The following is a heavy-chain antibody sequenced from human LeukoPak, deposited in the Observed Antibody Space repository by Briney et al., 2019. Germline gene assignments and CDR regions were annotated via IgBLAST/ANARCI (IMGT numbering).Heavy chain of an antibody. CDR3: ARGSGGVITGTRGYFDY. J-gene: IGHJ4*02. CDR2: ISSSSSLI. V-gene: IGHV3-21*01. D-gene: IGHD1-20*01. CDR1: GFNFSSYS. Sequence: GGSLRLSCAVSGFNFSSYSMSWVRQAPWKGLEFVSSISSSSSLIYYADSVKGRFTISRDNAKNSLYLQMNSLRADDTAVYYCARGSGGVITGTRGYFDYWAREPWSPSPQ.